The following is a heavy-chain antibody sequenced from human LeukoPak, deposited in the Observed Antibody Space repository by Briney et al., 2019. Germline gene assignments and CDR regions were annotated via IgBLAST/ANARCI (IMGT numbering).Heavy chain of an antibody. CDR2: VSSDGSST. J-gene: IGHJ4*02. CDR3: ATLAAADTDY. D-gene: IGHD6-13*01. Sequence: PGGSLRLSCAASGFSSSIYWMHWVRQAPGKGLAWVSRVSSDGSSTSYADSVKGRFTISRDNARNTLFLQMDSLRAEDTAVYYCATLAAADTDYWGQGTLVTVSS. V-gene: IGHV3-74*01. CDR1: GFSSSIYW.